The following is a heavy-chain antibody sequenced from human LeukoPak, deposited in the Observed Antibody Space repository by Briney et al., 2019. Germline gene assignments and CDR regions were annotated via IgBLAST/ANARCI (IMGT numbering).Heavy chain of an antibody. CDR2: SYSDSNT. Sequence: PGGSLRLSCAASGFTVSNNYMSWFRQAPGKGLEWVSISYSDSNTNYADSVKGRFTISRDTSQNTLSLQMNSPRAEDTAVYYCVRKNRDFNAAFDIWGQGTVVTVSS. J-gene: IGHJ3*02. CDR3: VRKNRDFNAAFDI. CDR1: GFTVSNNY. V-gene: IGHV3-53*01. D-gene: IGHD1-14*01.